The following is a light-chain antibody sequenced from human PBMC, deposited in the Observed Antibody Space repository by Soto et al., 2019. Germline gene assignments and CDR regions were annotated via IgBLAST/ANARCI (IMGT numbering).Light chain of an antibody. V-gene: IGKV3-15*01. J-gene: IGKJ1*01. CDR1: QSVSSN. CDR2: AAS. Sequence: EIVMTQSPATLSVSPGERATLSCRASQSVSSNLAWYQQKPGQAPRLLIYAASTRATGIPARFSGSGSGTEFTLTISSLQSEDFVVYYCQQYNNWPVFGQGTKVDIK. CDR3: QQYNNWPV.